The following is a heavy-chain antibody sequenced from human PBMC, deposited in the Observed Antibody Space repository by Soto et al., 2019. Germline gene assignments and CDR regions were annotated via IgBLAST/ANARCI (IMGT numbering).Heavy chain of an antibody. CDR2: INPNSGGT. CDR1: GYTFTICG. CDR3: ARDLSGYDSYYNWFDP. Sequence: GASVKVSCKASGYTFTICGISWVRQAPGQGLEWMGWINPNSGGTNYAQKFQGWVTMTRDTSISTAYMELSRLRSDDTAVYYCARDLSGYDSYYNWFDPWGQGTLVTVPQ. D-gene: IGHD5-12*01. J-gene: IGHJ5*02. V-gene: IGHV1-2*04.